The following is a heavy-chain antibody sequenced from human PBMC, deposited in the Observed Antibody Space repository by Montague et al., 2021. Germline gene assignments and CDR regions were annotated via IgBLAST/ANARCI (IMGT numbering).Heavy chain of an antibody. CDR3: ARSAFAAALGP. J-gene: IGHJ5*02. CDR2: IKYDGSRT. D-gene: IGHD6-25*01. Sequence: SLSLSCAASGFTFSNYWMHWVRQAPGKGLVWVSHIKYDGSRTGYADSVKGRFTISRDNAKNTLYLQMNSLRVDDTAVYYCARSAFAAALGPWGQGTLVTVSS. CDR1: GFTFSNYW. V-gene: IGHV3-74*01.